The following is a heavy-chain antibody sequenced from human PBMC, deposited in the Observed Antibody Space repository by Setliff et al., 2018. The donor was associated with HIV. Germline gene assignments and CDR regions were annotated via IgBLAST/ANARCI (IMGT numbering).Heavy chain of an antibody. CDR3: APVSSGWFEP. J-gene: IGHJ5*02. D-gene: IGHD6-25*01. CDR1: GYSLTELS. Sequence: RASVKVSCKVSGYSLTELSMHWVRQAPGKGLEWMGGFDPDDGETVYAQQFQGRVTMTEDTSTDTAYMELTSLRSEDTAMYYCAPVSSGWFEPWGQGTLVTVSS. CDR2: FDPDDGET. V-gene: IGHV1-24*01.